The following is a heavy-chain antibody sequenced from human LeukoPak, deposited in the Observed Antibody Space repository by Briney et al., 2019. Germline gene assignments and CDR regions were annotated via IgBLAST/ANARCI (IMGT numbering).Heavy chain of an antibody. D-gene: IGHD1-26*01. Sequence: GGSLRLSCAASGLIFSDYWMGWVRQAPGKGLEWVANVNQGGSEKNYVDSVKGRFTISRDNAKNSLYLQMNSLGVEDTAVYYCARDPDPIVGVSFDYWGQGTLVTVSS. CDR2: VNQGGSEK. CDR1: GLIFSDYW. V-gene: IGHV3-7*01. J-gene: IGHJ4*02. CDR3: ARDPDPIVGVSFDY.